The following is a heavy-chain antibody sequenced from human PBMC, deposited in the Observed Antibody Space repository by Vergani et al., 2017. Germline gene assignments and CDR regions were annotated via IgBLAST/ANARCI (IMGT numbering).Heavy chain of an antibody. Sequence: QLQLQESGPGLVRPAETLSLTRTVSKNSISSRSHYWGWIRQSPGRGLEWIGSVYQSGNTFYNPSFKSRVTISVDTSNDQFSLRLASMAAADTAMYFCARQSAMIISQGHFDYWGQGVLVTVSS. CDR3: ARQSAMIISQGHFDY. D-gene: IGHD5-18*01. CDR1: KNSISSRSHY. V-gene: IGHV4-39*01. J-gene: IGHJ4*02. CDR2: VYQSGNT.